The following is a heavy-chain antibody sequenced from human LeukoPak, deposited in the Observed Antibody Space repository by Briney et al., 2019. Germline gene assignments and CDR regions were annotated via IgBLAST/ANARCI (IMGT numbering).Heavy chain of an antibody. CDR1: GYSFTTYW. Sequence: GESLKISCKASGYSFTTYWIGWVRQMPGEGPEWMGIIYPGDSEVRYGPSFQGQVTVSADKSITTAYLQWTNLKASDTAMYYCARYASGWYFDYWGQGTPVTASS. J-gene: IGHJ4*02. CDR3: ARYASGWYFDY. V-gene: IGHV5-51*01. D-gene: IGHD3-10*01. CDR2: IYPGDSEV.